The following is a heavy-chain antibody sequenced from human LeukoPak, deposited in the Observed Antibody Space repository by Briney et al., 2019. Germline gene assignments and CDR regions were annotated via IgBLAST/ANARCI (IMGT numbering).Heavy chain of an antibody. D-gene: IGHD3-22*01. V-gene: IGHV4-39*01. Sequence: PSETLSLTCSVSGGYISSSSYYWGWIRQPPGEGLEWIGDIYYTGRTYYNSSLKSRLTVSIDTSKNQFSLKLASLTAAETGVYYCARRRYYDSTGYLDWGQGTRITVSS. CDR1: GGYISSSSYY. CDR3: ARRRYYDSTGYLD. J-gene: IGHJ1*01. CDR2: IYYTGRT.